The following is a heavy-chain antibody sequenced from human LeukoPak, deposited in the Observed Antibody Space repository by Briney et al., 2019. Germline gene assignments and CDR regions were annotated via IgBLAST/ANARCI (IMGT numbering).Heavy chain of an antibody. CDR2: ISSNGGST. CDR1: GFTFSSYA. J-gene: IGHJ4*02. D-gene: IGHD6-13*01. CDR3: ARVNSGGIAAAGTFDY. V-gene: IGHV3-64*01. Sequence: GGXLRLSCAASGFTFSSYAMHWVRQAPGKGLEYVSAISSNGGSTYYANSVKGRFTISRDNSKNTLYLQMGSLRAEDMAVYYCARVNSGGIAAAGTFDYWGQGTLVTVSS.